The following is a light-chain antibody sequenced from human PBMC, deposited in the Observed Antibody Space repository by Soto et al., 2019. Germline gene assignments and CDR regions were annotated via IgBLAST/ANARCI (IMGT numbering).Light chain of an antibody. V-gene: IGKV3-11*01. CDR1: QGVSRF. CDR3: QQRSSWPLT. Sequence: EIVLTQSPATLSLSPGERAALSCRASQGVSRFLAWYQQKPDQAPRLLIYDASNRATGIPARFSGSGSGTDFTLAISSLEPEDFAVYYCQQRSSWPLTFGGGTKVEIK. J-gene: IGKJ4*01. CDR2: DAS.